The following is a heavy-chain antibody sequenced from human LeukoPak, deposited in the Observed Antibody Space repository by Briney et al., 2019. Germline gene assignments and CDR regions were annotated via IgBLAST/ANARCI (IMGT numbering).Heavy chain of an antibody. D-gene: IGHD2-2*01. J-gene: IGHJ4*02. CDR2: IYYSGST. V-gene: IGHV4-59*12. Sequence: PSETLSLTCTVSGGSISSYYWSWIRQPPGKGLEWIGYIYYSGSTNYNPSLKSRVTISVDTSKNQFSLKLSSVTAADTAVYYCARSHARGAFFDYWGQGTLVTVSS. CDR3: ARSHARGAFFDY. CDR1: GGSISSYY.